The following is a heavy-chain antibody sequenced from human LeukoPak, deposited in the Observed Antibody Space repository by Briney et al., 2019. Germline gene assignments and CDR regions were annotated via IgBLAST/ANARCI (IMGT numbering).Heavy chain of an antibody. Sequence: PGGSLRLSCAASGFTFSNYAINWVRQAPGKGLEWVSSISGSGGSTYCADSVKGRFTISRDNSKNTLYLQMNSLRAEDTAVYYCARDVWYYYDSSGYYHDYWGQGTLVTVSS. CDR3: ARDVWYYYDSSGYYHDY. CDR1: GFTFSNYA. V-gene: IGHV3-23*01. D-gene: IGHD3-22*01. CDR2: ISGSGGST. J-gene: IGHJ4*02.